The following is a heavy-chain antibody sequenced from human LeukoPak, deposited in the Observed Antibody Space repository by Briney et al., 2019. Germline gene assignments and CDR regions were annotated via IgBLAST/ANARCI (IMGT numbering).Heavy chain of an antibody. CDR3: ARDSSSRYYYYMDV. D-gene: IGHD6-6*01. CDR2: IYYSGST. Sequence: SETLSLTCTVSGGSISSCYWNWIRQPPGKGLEWIGYIYYSGSTYYNPSLKSRVTISVDRSKNQFSLKLSSVTAADTAVYYCARDSSSRYYYYMDVWAKGPRSPSP. V-gene: IGHV4-59*12. CDR1: GGSISSCY. J-gene: IGHJ6*03.